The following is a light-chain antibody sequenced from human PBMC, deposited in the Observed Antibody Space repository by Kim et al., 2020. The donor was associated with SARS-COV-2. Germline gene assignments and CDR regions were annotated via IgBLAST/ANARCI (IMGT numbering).Light chain of an antibody. V-gene: IGKV1-33*01. CDR2: DAS. CDR1: EYTSNY. J-gene: IGKJ5*01. Sequence: LSAYVGDRVTITCQACEYTSNYLNWYKQIPGKAPKLLIYDASYLETGVPSRFSGSGSGTDFTFTISSLQPEDIATNYCQQYDNLPFGQGTRLEIK. CDR3: QQYDNLP.